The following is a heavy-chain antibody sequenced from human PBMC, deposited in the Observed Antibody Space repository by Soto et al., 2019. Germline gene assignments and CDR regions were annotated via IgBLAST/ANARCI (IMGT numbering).Heavy chain of an antibody. J-gene: IGHJ6*02. CDR2: INPNSGGT. CDR3: ASDRSLGYCSSTSCYTPNTSYYHYGMDV. CDR1: GYTFTGYY. V-gene: IGHV1-2*02. Sequence: ASVKVSCKASGYTFTGYYMHWVRQAPGQGLEWMGWINPNSGGTNYAQKFQGRVTMTRDTSISTAYMELSRLRSDDTAVYYCASDRSLGYCSSTSCYTPNTSYYHYGMDVWGQGKRFTVSS. D-gene: IGHD2-2*02.